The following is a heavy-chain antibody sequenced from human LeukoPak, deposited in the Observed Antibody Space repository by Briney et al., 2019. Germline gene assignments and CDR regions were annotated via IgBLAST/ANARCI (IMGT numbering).Heavy chain of an antibody. CDR2: IYYSGST. CDR3: ARDMAGGRYYYYMDV. J-gene: IGHJ6*03. V-gene: IGHV4-30-4*08. Sequence: SETLSLTCTVSGGSISSGDYYWSWIRQPPGKGLEWIGYIYYSGSTYYNPSLKSRVTISVDTSKNQFSLKLSSVTAADTAVYYCARDMAGGRYYYYMDVWGKGTTVTVSS. D-gene: IGHD6-19*01. CDR1: GGSISSGDYY.